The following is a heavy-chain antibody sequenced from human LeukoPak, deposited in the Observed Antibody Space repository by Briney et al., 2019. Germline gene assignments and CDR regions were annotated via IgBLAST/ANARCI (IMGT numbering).Heavy chain of an antibody. V-gene: IGHV4-34*01. CDR2: INHSGST. CDR1: GGSFSGYY. Sequence: SETLSLTCAVYGGSFSGYYWSWIRQPPGKGLEWIGEINHSGSTNYNPSLKSRVTISVDTSKNQFSQKLSSVTAADTAVYYCARGFYDYGDYWGQGTLVTVSS. CDR3: ARGFYDYGDY. J-gene: IGHJ4*02. D-gene: IGHD2/OR15-2a*01.